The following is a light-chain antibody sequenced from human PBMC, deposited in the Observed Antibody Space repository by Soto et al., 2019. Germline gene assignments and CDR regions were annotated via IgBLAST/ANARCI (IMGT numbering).Light chain of an antibody. J-gene: IGLJ1*01. V-gene: IGLV2-23*01. CDR2: EGS. CDR3: CSYVGSSTYV. CDR1: SSDVGSYNL. Sequence: QPVLTQAASVSGSPGQSITISCTGTSSDVGSYNLVSWYQQHPGKAPKLMIYEGSKRPSGVSNRFSGSKSGNTASLTISGLQAEDEADYYCCSYVGSSTYVFGTGTKLTVL.